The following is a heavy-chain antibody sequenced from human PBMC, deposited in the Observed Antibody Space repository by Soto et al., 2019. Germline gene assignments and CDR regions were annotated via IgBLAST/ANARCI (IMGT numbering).Heavy chain of an antibody. CDR1: GGSISSYY. D-gene: IGHD3-9*01. Sequence: SETLSLTCTVSGGSISSYYWSWIRQPPGKGLEWIGYIYYSGSTNYNPSLKSRVTISVDTSKNQFSLKLSSVTAADTAVYYCARGGSDIHYFDYWGQGTLVTVSS. CDR3: ARGGSDIHYFDY. CDR2: IYYSGST. V-gene: IGHV4-59*01. J-gene: IGHJ4*02.